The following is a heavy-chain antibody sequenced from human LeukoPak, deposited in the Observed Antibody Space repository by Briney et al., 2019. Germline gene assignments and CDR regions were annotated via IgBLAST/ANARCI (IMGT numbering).Heavy chain of an antibody. V-gene: IGHV4-39*07. J-gene: IGHJ5*02. CDR2: IYYSGST. D-gene: IGHD5-24*01. CDR3: ARVRRDGYNDNWFDP. Sequence: SETLSLTCTVSGGSISSSSYYWGWIRQPPGKGLEWIGSIYYSGSTYYNPSLKSRVTISVDTSKNQFSLKLSSVTAADTAVYYCARVRRDGYNDNWFDPWGQGTLVTVSS. CDR1: GGSISSSSYY.